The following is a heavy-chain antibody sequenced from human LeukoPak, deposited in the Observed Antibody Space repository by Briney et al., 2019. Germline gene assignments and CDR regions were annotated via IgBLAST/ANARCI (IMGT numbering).Heavy chain of an antibody. J-gene: IGHJ5*02. V-gene: IGHV1-46*01. Sequence: ASVKVSCKASGYTFTSYYMHWVRQAPGQGLEWMGIVNPSGGSTSYAQKFQGRVTMTRDTSTSTVYMELSSLRSEDTAAYYCARDFLSFSVWFDPWGQGTLVTVSS. D-gene: IGHD3-3*02. CDR3: ARDFLSFSVWFDP. CDR2: VNPSGGST. CDR1: GYTFTSYY.